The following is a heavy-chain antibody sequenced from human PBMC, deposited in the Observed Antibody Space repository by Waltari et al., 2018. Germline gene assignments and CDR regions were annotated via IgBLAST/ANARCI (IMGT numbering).Heavy chain of an antibody. CDR2: INSNTGGA. CDR3: AREALGGTKAFDM. J-gene: IGHJ3*02. Sequence: QIQIMQSGAEVKKPGASVKVSCQASGYTFPAYYIHWARQAPGQGLEWMGWINSNTGGADCAQSFQGRVTGTRDTSISTVYMELSGLTSDDTAVYYCAREALGGTKAFDMWGQGTMVTVSS. D-gene: IGHD1-7*01. V-gene: IGHV1-2*02. CDR1: GYTFPAYY.